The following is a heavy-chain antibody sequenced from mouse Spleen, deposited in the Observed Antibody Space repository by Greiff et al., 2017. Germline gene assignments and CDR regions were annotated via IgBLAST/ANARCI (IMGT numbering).Heavy chain of an antibody. J-gene: IGHJ3*01. CDR1: GFTFSSYA. Sequence: EVHLVESGGGLVKRGGSLKLSCAASGFTFSSYAMSWVRQTPEKRLEWVATISSGGGNTYYPDSVKGRFTISRDNAKNTLYLQMSSLKSEDTAMYYCARSYDYDGLSWFAYWGQGTLVTVSA. V-gene: IGHV5-9-3*01. CDR2: ISSGGGNT. CDR3: ARSYDYDGLSWFAY. D-gene: IGHD2-4*01.